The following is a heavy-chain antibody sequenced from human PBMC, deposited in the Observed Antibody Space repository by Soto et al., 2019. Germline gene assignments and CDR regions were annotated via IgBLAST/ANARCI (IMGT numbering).Heavy chain of an antibody. V-gene: IGHV4-59*10. Sequence: LSLTCSVSGASITSHYWHWIRQSAGEGLQWIGRVYARGATNYNPSLKSRVTISGDTPKNQFSLKLTSVTAADTAVYYCARSSGDDFFYYGMDVWGHGTTVTVSS. J-gene: IGHJ6*02. CDR1: GASITSHY. D-gene: IGHD4-17*01. CDR2: VYARGAT. CDR3: ARSSGDDFFYYGMDV.